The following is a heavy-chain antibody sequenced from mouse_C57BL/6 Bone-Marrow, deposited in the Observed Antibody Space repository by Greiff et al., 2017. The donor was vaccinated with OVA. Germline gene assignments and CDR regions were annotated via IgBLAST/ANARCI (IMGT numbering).Heavy chain of an antibody. V-gene: IGHV5-9-1*02. CDR3: TREDGSSPKYFDV. J-gene: IGHJ1*03. D-gene: IGHD1-1*01. CDR1: GFTFSSYA. Sequence: EVKLMESGEGLVKPGGSLKLSCAASGFTFSSYAMSWVRQTPEKRLEWVAYISSGGDYIYYADTVKGRFTISRDNARNTLYLHMSSLKSEDTAMYYCTREDGSSPKYFDVWGTGTTVTVSS. CDR2: ISSGGDYI.